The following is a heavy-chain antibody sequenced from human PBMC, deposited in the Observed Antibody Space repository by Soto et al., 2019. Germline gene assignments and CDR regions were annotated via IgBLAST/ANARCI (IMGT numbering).Heavy chain of an antibody. CDR2: IIPIFGTA. CDR1: GGTFSSYA. D-gene: IGHD6-13*01. J-gene: IGHJ6*02. V-gene: IGHV1-69*13. CDR3: ARVEQLGPYDDYYYYGMDV. Sequence: GASVKVSCKASGGTFSSYAISWVRQAPGQGLEWMGGIIPIFGTANYAQKFQGRVTITADESTSTAYMELSSLRSEDTAVYYCARVEQLGPYDDYYYYGMDVWAQGTTVTVSS.